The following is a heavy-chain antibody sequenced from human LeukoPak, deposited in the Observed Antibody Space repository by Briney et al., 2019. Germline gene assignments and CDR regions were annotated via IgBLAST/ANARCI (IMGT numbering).Heavy chain of an antibody. CDR2: FYYSGST. D-gene: IGHD3-22*01. V-gene: IGHV4-59*01. Sequence: PSETLSLTCTVSVGSISGYYWSWIRHPPGKGLGWMGYFYYSGSTNYNPSLKSRVTLSVDTSKNQFSLKFTFVTAADTAVYYCARGYYDSSGYYLAAYWGQGTLVTVSS. CDR3: ARGYYDSSGYYLAAY. CDR1: VGSISGYY. J-gene: IGHJ4*02.